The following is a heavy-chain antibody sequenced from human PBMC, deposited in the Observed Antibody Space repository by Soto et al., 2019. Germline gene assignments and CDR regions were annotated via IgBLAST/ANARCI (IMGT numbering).Heavy chain of an antibody. Sequence: QVQLVESGGGVVQPGTFLRVYCVGSGFTFRSYVIPWVRQAPGKGLEWVALTSYDGSDKYYGDSVRGRFTISRDNSRNTVDLQMDNLRLEDTALYYCARWGTTGGLDVWGQGTLVSV. CDR2: TSYDGSDK. V-gene: IGHV3-30*19. CDR3: ARWGTTGGLDV. D-gene: IGHD3-16*01. CDR1: GFTFRSYV. J-gene: IGHJ1*01.